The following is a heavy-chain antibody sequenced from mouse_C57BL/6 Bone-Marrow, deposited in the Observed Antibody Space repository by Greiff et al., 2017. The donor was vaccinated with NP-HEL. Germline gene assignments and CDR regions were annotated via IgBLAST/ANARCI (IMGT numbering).Heavy chain of an antibody. CDR1: GFTFSSYA. CDR2: ISDGGSYT. J-gene: IGHJ4*01. CDR3: AREGDYYAMDY. V-gene: IGHV5-4*01. Sequence: EVMLVESGGGLVKPGGSLKLSCAASGFTFSSYAMSWVRQTPEKRLEWVATISDGGSYTYYPDNVKGRFTISRGNAKNNLYLQMSHLKSEDTAMYYCAREGDYYAMDYWGQGTSVTVSS.